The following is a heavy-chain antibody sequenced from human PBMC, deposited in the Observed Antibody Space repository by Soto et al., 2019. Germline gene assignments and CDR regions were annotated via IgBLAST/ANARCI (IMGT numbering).Heavy chain of an antibody. CDR3: ARDGYSSGWHAGGGYYGMDV. Sequence: ASVKVSCKASGYTFTSYYMHWVRQAPRQGLEWMGIINPSGGSTSYAQKFQGRVTMTRDTSTSTVYMELSSLRSEDTAVYYCARDGYSSGWHAGGGYYGMDVWGQGTTVTVSS. V-gene: IGHV1-46*01. D-gene: IGHD6-19*01. CDR2: INPSGGST. CDR1: GYTFTSYY. J-gene: IGHJ6*02.